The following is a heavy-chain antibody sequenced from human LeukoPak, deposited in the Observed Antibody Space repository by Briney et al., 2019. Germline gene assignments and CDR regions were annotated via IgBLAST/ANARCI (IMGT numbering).Heavy chain of an antibody. CDR3: AKAGGDYGDNRGLWWSFVWFDP. J-gene: IGHJ5*02. D-gene: IGHD4-23*01. V-gene: IGHV3-73*01. CDR1: GFTFSGSA. Sequence: GGSLRLSCAASGFTFSGSAMHWVRQASGKGLEWVGRIRSKANSYATAYAASVKGRFTISRDDSKNTLYLQMNSLRAEDTAVYYCAKAGGDYGDNRGLWWSFVWFDPWGQGTLVTVSS. CDR2: IRSKANSYAT.